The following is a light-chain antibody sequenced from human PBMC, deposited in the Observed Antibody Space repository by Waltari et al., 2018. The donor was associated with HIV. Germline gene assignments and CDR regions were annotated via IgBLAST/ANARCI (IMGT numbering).Light chain of an antibody. Sequence: SFELTQPPSVSVSPGQTARITCSGRRCSNQYGYWYQQKPGQAPVLVMSRDSERPSGIPERFSGSSSGTTVTLTISGVQAEDEADYYCQSADNSVTHLVCGGGTKLTVL. J-gene: IGLJ3*02. CDR3: QSADNSVTHLV. CDR2: RDS. V-gene: IGLV3-25*03. CDR1: RCSNQY.